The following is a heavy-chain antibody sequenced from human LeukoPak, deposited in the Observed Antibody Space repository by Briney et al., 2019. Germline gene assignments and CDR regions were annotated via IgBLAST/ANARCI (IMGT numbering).Heavy chain of an antibody. CDR1: GFTFSSYS. J-gene: IGHJ4*02. CDR3: ARGGLYDSSGYSPFDY. V-gene: IGHV3-21*01. D-gene: IGHD3-22*01. Sequence: VGSLRHSRAASGFTFSSYSMNWVRQAPGKGVECVSSISSSSSYIYYADSVKGRFTISRDKAKNSLYLQMNSLRAEDTAVYYCARGGLYDSSGYSPFDYWGQGTLVTVSS. CDR2: ISSSSSYI.